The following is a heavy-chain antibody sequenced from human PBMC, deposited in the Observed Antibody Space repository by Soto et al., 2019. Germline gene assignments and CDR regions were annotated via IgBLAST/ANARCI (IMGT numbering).Heavy chain of an antibody. CDR3: ARSSLTIFGFFMTRALDI. J-gene: IGHJ3*02. V-gene: IGHV4-30-2*01. Sequence: QLQLQESGSGLVKPSQTLSLTCAVSGGSISSGGYSWSWIRQPPGKGLEWIGYIYHSGSTYYNPSLQLGVARSVDRSKNQFSLTLSSVTAADTAGYYCARSSLTIFGFFMTRALDIWGQGPMVTVSS. CDR2: IYHSGST. D-gene: IGHD3-3*01. CDR1: GGSISSGGYS.